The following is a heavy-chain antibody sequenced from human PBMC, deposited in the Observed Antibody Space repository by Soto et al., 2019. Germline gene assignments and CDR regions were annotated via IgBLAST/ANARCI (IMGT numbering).Heavy chain of an antibody. Sequence: EVQLVESGGGLVKPGGSLRLSCAASGFTFSSYSMNWVCQAPGKGLEWVSSISSSSSYIYYADSVKGRFTISRDNAKNSLYLQMTSLRTEDTAVYYCARDQPGYSYGYGLGYWGQGTLVTVSS. CDR3: ARDQPGYSYGYGLGY. D-gene: IGHD5-18*01. J-gene: IGHJ4*02. CDR2: ISSSSSYI. CDR1: GFTFSSYS. V-gene: IGHV3-21*01.